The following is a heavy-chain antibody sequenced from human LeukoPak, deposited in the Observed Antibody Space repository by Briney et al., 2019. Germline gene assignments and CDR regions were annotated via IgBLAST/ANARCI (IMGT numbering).Heavy chain of an antibody. CDR1: GFTFEDFT. CDR2: IDWDGGII. J-gene: IGHJ3*02. V-gene: IGHV3-43*01. CDR3: AREPDPLSGSYYVGAFDI. D-gene: IGHD1-26*01. Sequence: PGGSLRLSCAASGFTFEDFTMHWVRQVPGKGLEWICLIDWDGGIIYYADSVKGRFTISRDNAKNSLYLQMNSLRAEDTAVYYCAREPDPLSGSYYVGAFDIWGQGTMVTVSS.